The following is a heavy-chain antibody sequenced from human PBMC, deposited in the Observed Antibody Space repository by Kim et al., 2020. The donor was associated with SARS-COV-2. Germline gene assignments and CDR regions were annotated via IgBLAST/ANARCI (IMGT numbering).Heavy chain of an antibody. CDR3: ARDGDYSLRMMGWFDP. CDR1: GYTFTSYG. J-gene: IGHJ5*02. Sequence: ASVKVSCKASGYTFTSYGISWVRQAPGQGLEWMGWISAYNGNTNYAQKLQGRVTMTTDTSTSTAYMELRSLRSDDTAVYYCARDGDYSLRMMGWFDPWGQGTLVTVSS. D-gene: IGHD4-17*01. V-gene: IGHV1-18*01. CDR2: ISAYNGNT.